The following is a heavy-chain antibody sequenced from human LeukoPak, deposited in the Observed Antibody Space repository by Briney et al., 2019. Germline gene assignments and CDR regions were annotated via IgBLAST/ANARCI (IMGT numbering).Heavy chain of an antibody. CDR1: GFTFSSYW. CDR3: ARGTVFLDY. J-gene: IGHJ4*02. V-gene: IGHV3-7*04. D-gene: IGHD4-17*01. Sequence: GGSLRLSCADSGFTFSSYWMSWVRQAPGKGLEWVANIKQDGSEKYYVDSVKGRFTISRDNAKNSLYLQMNSLRGEDTAVYYCARGTVFLDYWGQGTLVTVSS. CDR2: IKQDGSEK.